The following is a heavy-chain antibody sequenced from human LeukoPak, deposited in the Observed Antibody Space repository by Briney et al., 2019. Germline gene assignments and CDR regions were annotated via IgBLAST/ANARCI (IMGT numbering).Heavy chain of an antibody. CDR1: GGSMSPYH. D-gene: IGHD5-24*01. CDR2: IFDSGRT. V-gene: IGHV4-59*01. J-gene: IGHJ4*02. CDR3: ATGVDPAKMRF. Sequence: SETLSLTCTVSGGSMSPYHWGWIRQPPGKGLEWIGHIFDSGRTDYNPSLRSRATISLDTSKTQFSLKVSSVTAADTAVYYCATGVDPAKMRFWGQGTLVTVSS.